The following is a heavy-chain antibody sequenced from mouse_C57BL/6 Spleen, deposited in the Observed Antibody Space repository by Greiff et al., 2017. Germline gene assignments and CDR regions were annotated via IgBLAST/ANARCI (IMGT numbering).Heavy chain of an antibody. CDR1: GYTFTSYW. CDR2: IDPSDSET. J-gene: IGHJ1*03. CDR3: ARDYGSRDWYFDE. D-gene: IGHD1-1*01. V-gene: IGHV1-52*01. Sequence: QVQLQQSGAELVRPGSSVKLSCKASGYTFTSYWLHWVKQRPIQGLEWIGNIDPSDSETHYNQKFKDKATLTVDKSSSTAYMQLSSLTSEDSAVYNYARDYGSRDWYFDEWGRGTTVTVSS.